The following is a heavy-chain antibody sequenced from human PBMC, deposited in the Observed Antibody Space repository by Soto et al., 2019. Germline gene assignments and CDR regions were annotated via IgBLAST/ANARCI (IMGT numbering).Heavy chain of an antibody. J-gene: IGHJ4*02. CDR3: ARVHGTMVRGVIITSPEYYFDY. V-gene: IGHV1-3*01. D-gene: IGHD3-10*01. Sequence: ASVKVSCKXSGYTFTSYAMHWVRQAPGQRLEWMGWINAGNGNTKYSQKFQGRVTITRDTSASTAYMELSSLRSEDTAVYYCARVHGTMVRGVIITSPEYYFDYWGQGTLVTVSS. CDR2: INAGNGNT. CDR1: GYTFTSYA.